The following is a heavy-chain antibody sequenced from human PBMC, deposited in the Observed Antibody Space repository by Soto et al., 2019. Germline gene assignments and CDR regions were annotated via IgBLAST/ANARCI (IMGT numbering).Heavy chain of an antibody. CDR3: ARGRGDTAMAWYY. CDR1: GGSISSYY. D-gene: IGHD5-18*01. J-gene: IGHJ4*02. Sequence: ASETLALTCTVTGGSISSYYWRWIRQSPGKGLEWIGYIYYSGSTKYNPSLKSRVTISVDTSKNHFSLKLSSVTAADTAVYYCARGRGDTAMAWYYWGQGTLVTVSS. V-gene: IGHV4-59*01. CDR2: IYYSGST.